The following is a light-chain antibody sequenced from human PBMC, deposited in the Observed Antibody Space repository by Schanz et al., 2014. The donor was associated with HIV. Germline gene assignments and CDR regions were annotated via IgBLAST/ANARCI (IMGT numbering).Light chain of an antibody. Sequence: QSALTQPRSVSGSPGQSVTISCTGTSSDVGAYNYVSWYQQHPGKAPKFMIYDVNKRPSGVPDRFSGSKSDNTASLTISGLQAEDEGEYYCCSYGGSSVVFGGGTKLTVL. CDR1: SSDVGAYNY. CDR2: DVN. J-gene: IGLJ2*01. V-gene: IGLV2-11*01. CDR3: CSYGGSSVV.